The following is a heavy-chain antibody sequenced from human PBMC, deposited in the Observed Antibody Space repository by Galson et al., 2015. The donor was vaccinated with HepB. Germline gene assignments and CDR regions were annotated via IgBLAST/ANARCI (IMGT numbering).Heavy chain of an antibody. CDR2: ISNNGVST. V-gene: IGHV3-64D*06. D-gene: IGHD2-2*01. CDR1: GFSFSNYA. Sequence: SLRLSCAVSGFSFSNYAMHWVRQAPGKGLEYVSAISNNGVSTYYADSVKGRFTISGDNSKNTLYLQMSSLRAEDTAVYYCVKVPGGGYQLLGYFDYWGQGTLVTVSS. CDR3: VKVPGGGYQLLGYFDY. J-gene: IGHJ4*02.